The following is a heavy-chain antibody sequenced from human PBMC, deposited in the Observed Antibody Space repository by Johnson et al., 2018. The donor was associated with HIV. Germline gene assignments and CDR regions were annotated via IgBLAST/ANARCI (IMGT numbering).Heavy chain of an antibody. CDR2: IKWNGGST. D-gene: IGHD3-16*01. Sequence: VQLVESGGRVVRPGGSLRLSCAASGFTFDDYGMSWVRQAPGKGLEWVSGIKWNGGSTDYADSVKGRFTISRDNAKNTLYLQMNSLRVEDTAVYYCAKVGDSPDAFDIWGQGTMVTVSS. V-gene: IGHV3-20*04. J-gene: IGHJ3*02. CDR3: AKVGDSPDAFDI. CDR1: GFTFDDYG.